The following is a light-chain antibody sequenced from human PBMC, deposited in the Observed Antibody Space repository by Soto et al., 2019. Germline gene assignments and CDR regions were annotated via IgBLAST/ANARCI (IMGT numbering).Light chain of an antibody. CDR1: QNIRGW. V-gene: IGKV1-5*01. CDR3: QHYYGYPYS. CDR2: DVS. J-gene: IGKJ2*03. Sequence: DIQMTQSPSTLSASVGDRVTITCRASQNIRGWLAWYQQKPGKAPKLLIYDVSSLESGVTSRFSGSGSGTEFTLTISSLQPDDFATYYCQHYYGYPYSFGQGTKLKI.